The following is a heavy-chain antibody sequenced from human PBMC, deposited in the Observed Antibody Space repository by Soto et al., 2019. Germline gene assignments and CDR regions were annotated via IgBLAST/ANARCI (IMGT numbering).Heavy chain of an antibody. CDR2: ISYDGSNK. D-gene: IGHD3-3*01. Sequence: LSLALGASGFTFSSYGMHWVRQAPGKGLEWVAVISYDGSNKYYADSVKGRFTISRDNSKNTLYLQMNSLRAEDTAVYYCANSLGVVDYYYYGMDVWGQGTTVTVSS. CDR1: GFTFSSYG. CDR3: ANSLGVVDYYYYGMDV. V-gene: IGHV3-30*18. J-gene: IGHJ6*02.